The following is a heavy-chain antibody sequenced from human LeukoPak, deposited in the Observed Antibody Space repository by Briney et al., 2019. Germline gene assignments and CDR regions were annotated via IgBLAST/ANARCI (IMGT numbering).Heavy chain of an antibody. CDR2: ISSSGSTI. V-gene: IGHV3-48*03. J-gene: IGHJ6*03. CDR1: GFTFSSYE. Sequence: GGSLRLSCAASGFTFSSYEMNWVRQAPGKGLEWVSYISSSGSTIYYADSVKGRFTISRDNAKNSLYLQMNSLRAEDTAVYYCARQTTAMVYYYYYYMDVWGKGTTVTISS. D-gene: IGHD5-18*01. CDR3: ARQTTAMVYYYYYYMDV.